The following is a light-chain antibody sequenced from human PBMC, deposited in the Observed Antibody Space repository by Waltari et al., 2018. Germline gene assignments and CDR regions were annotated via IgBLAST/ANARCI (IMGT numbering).Light chain of an antibody. J-gene: IGLJ2*01. V-gene: IGLV1-44*01. CDR2: KND. CDR3: AAWDDSRNGHVV. Sequence: QSVLTQPPSASGAPGQRVTISCSGSSSNIGSNTVNWHQQLPGTAPKLLIYKNDRQPSGVPERCSGSKSDKSASLTISWLRSEDEADYYCAAWDDSRNGHVVFGGGTKVTVL. CDR1: SSNIGSNT.